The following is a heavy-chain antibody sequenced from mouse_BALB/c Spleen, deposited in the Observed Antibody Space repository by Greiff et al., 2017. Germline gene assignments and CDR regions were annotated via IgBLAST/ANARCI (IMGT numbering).Heavy chain of an antibody. CDR2: IDPANGNT. V-gene: IGHV14-3*02. CDR3: SRNDYDESFGFAY. Sequence: VQLKESGAELVKPGASVKLSCTASGFNITDTYMHWVQQRPEQGLEWIGRIDPANGNTKYYPKFQGKATIKADTSSNTAYLQLSSLTSEDTAVYYCSRNDYDESFGFAYWGQGTLVTVSA. CDR1: GFNITDTY. D-gene: IGHD2-4*01. J-gene: IGHJ3*01.